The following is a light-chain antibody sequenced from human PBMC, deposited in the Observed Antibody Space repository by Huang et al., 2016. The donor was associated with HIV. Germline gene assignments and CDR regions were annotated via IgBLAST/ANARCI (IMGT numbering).Light chain of an antibody. Sequence: IVMTQSPATLSVSPGERFTLSCRANRTVSTNLAWYQQRPGQAPRLLIYGSSTRAPGIPARFSGSGSGTDFSLTISSLQSEDFALYYCHQYNNWRLSFGGGTRVDI. V-gene: IGKV3-15*01. CDR1: RTVSTN. J-gene: IGKJ4*01. CDR2: GSS. CDR3: HQYNNWRLS.